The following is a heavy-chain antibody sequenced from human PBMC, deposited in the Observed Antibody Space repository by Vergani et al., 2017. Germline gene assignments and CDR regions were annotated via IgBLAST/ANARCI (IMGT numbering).Heavy chain of an antibody. J-gene: IGHJ6*03. CDR1: SYTFTSYG. V-gene: IGHV1-18*01. D-gene: IGHD3-3*01. CDR3: ARVPTGAPRITIFGVVQASYYYMDV. Sequence: QVQLVQYGAEVKKPGASVKVSCKASSYTFTSYGISWVRQAPGQGLEWMGWISAYNGNTIYAQKLQGRVTMTTDTSTSTAYMELRSLRSDDTAVYYCARVPTGAPRITIFGVVQASYYYMDVWGKGTTVTVSS. CDR2: ISAYNGNT.